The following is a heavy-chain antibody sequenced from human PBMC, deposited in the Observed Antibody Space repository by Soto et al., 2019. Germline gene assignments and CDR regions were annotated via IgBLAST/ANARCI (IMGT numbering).Heavy chain of an antibody. CDR3: AKDRVFLAAAGTPFDY. Sequence: EVQLLESGGGLVQPGGSLRLSCAASGFTFSSYAMSWVGQAPGKGLEWVSAISGSGGSTYYADSVKGRFTISRDNSKNTLYLQMNSLRAEDTAVYYCAKDRVFLAAAGTPFDYWGQGTLVTVSS. V-gene: IGHV3-23*01. J-gene: IGHJ4*02. CDR1: GFTFSSYA. CDR2: ISGSGGST. D-gene: IGHD6-13*01.